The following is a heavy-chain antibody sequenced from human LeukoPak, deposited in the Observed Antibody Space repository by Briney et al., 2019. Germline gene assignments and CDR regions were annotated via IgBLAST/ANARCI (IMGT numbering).Heavy chain of an antibody. D-gene: IGHD6-13*01. CDR2: ISGSSRHK. V-gene: IGHV3-21*01. CDR3: ARTANFAAGYYIDY. Sequence: GGSLRLSCAASGFTFSSYTINWVRQAPGKGLEWVSSISGSSRHKYYADSVKGRFTISRDNAKNSLYLQMNSLRAEDTAVYYCARTANFAAGYYIDYWGQGTLVTVSS. J-gene: IGHJ4*02. CDR1: GFTFSSYT.